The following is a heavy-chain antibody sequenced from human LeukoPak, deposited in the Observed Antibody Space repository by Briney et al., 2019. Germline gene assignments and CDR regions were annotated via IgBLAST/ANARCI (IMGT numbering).Heavy chain of an antibody. CDR3: ARTMVRGVIIYNWFDP. Sequence: ASVKVSCKASGGTFSSYAISWVRQAPGQGLEWIGGIIPIFGTANYAQKFQGRVTITADESTSTAYMELSSLRSEDTAVYYCARTMVRGVIIYNWFDPWGQGTLVTVSS. J-gene: IGHJ5*02. CDR1: GGTFSSYA. D-gene: IGHD3-10*01. CDR2: IIPIFGTA. V-gene: IGHV1-69*13.